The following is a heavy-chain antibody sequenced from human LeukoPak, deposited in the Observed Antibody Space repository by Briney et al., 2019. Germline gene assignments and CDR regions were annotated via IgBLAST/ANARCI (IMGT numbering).Heavy chain of an antibody. J-gene: IGHJ4*02. CDR3: ASSGYDWGI. D-gene: IGHD5-12*01. CDR1: GFTFSSYT. Sequence: PGGSLRLSCAASGFTFSSYTMNWVRQAPGKGLEWVSSISSSGDYLYYADSVKGRFTISRDNAKNSLYLQMNSLRAEDTAVYYCASSGYDWGIWGQGTLVTVSS. CDR2: ISSSGDYL. V-gene: IGHV3-21*01.